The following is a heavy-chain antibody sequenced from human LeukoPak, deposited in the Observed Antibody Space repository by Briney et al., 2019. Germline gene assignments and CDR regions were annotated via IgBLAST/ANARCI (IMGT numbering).Heavy chain of an antibody. D-gene: IGHD3-3*01. Sequence: SETLSLTCCVSCGSISSSSYYWGWIRQPPGKGLEGIGSIYYSGSTYYNPSLKNRVTISVATSKSQFSLKLSSVTAADTAVYFCAGQNYYNFWNALNWFDPWGQGTPVTVSS. CDR1: CGSISSSSYY. V-gene: IGHV4-39*01. J-gene: IGHJ5*02. CDR3: AGQNYYNFWNALNWFDP. CDR2: IYYSGST.